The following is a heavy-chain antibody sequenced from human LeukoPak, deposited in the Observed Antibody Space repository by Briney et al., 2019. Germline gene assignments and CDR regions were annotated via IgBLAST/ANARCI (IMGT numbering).Heavy chain of an antibody. J-gene: IGHJ4*02. CDR2: IRYDGSNK. V-gene: IGHV3-30*02. CDR3: ARDSDVPFDY. D-gene: IGHD3-16*01. CDR1: GFTFSSYV. Sequence: GGSLRLSCAASGFTFSSYVMHWVRQAPGKGLEWVAFIRYDGSNKYYSDSVKGRFTISRDNSKNTPFLQMNSLRPEDTAVYYCARDSDVPFDYWGQGTLVTVSS.